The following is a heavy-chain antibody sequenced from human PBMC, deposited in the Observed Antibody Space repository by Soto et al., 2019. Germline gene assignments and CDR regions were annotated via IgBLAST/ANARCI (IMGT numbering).Heavy chain of an antibody. D-gene: IGHD4-17*01. CDR1: GYTFTSYD. J-gene: IGHJ6*01. V-gene: IGHV1-8*01. CDR2: MNPNSGNT. CDR3: ARVNGDYDSYHYGMDV. Sequence: ASVKVSCKASGYTFTSYDINWVRQATGQGLEWMGRMNPNSGNTGYAQKFQGRVTMTRNTSISTAYMELSSLRSEDTAVYYCARVNGDYDSYHYGMDVLGQGTTVTVSS.